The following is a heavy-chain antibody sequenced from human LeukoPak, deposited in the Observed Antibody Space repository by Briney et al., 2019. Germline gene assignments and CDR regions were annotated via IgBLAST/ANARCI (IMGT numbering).Heavy chain of an antibody. CDR2: IKQDGSEK. Sequence: GGSLRLSCAASGFTFSTYWMSWVRQAPGKGLEWVANIKQDGSEKYYVDSVKGRFTISRDNAKNSLHLQMNSLRAEDTAVYYCARDKAVGATHFDYWGQGTLVTVSS. V-gene: IGHV3-7*03. CDR3: ARDKAVGATHFDY. J-gene: IGHJ4*02. CDR1: GFTFSTYW. D-gene: IGHD1-26*01.